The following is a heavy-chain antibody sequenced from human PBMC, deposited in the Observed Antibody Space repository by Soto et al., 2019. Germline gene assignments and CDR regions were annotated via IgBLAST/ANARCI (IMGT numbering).Heavy chain of an antibody. Sequence: GASVKVSCKASGYTFTSYYMHWVRQAPGQGLEWMGIINPSGGSTSYAQKFQGRVTMTRDTSTSTVYMELSSLRSEDTAVYYCARAGVQDYDFWSGHIFGVGSENYYGMDVWGQGTTVTVSS. CDR1: GYTFTSYY. J-gene: IGHJ6*02. CDR3: ARAGVQDYDFWSGHIFGVGSENYYGMDV. D-gene: IGHD3-3*01. CDR2: INPSGGST. V-gene: IGHV1-46*01.